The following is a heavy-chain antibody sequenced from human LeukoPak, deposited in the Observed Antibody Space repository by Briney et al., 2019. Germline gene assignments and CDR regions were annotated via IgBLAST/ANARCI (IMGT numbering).Heavy chain of an antibody. CDR1: GYTFTSYA. CDR3: ARGWMYSGSYLY. CDR2: INAGNGNT. V-gene: IGHV1-3*01. Sequence: ASVKVSCKASGYTFTSYAMHWVRQAPGQRLEWMGWINAGNGNTKYSQKFQGRVTITRDTSASTAYMELSSLRSEDTAVHYCARGWMYSGSYLYWGQGTLVTVSS. D-gene: IGHD1-26*01. J-gene: IGHJ4*02.